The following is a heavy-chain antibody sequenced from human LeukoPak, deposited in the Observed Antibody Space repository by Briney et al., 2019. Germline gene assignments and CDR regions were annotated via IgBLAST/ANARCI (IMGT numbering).Heavy chain of an antibody. J-gene: IGHJ5*02. D-gene: IGHD3-10*01. CDR3: ARAYYGSGSYLGPNWFDP. V-gene: IGHV3-48*01. CDR1: GFTFSSNN. CDR2: ISSSSSTR. Sequence: GGSLRLSCAASGFTFSSNNMNWVRQAPGKGLEWVSYISSSSSTRYYADSVKGRFTISRDNSKNTLYLQMNSLRAEDTAVYYCARAYYGSGSYLGPNWFDPWGQGTLVTVSS.